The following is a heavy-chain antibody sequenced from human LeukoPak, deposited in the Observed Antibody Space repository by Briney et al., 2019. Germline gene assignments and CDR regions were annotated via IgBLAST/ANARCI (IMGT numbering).Heavy chain of an antibody. V-gene: IGHV3-11*01. CDR2: ISSSGSTI. J-gene: IGHJ4*02. Sequence: PGGSLRLSCAASGFTFSDYYMSWIRQAPGKGLEWVSYISSSGSTIYYADSVKGRFTISRDNAKNSLYLQMNSLGAEDTAVYYCARPPPYSYGPNPLDYWGQGTLVTVSS. D-gene: IGHD5-18*01. CDR3: ARPPPYSYGPNPLDY. CDR1: GFTFSDYY.